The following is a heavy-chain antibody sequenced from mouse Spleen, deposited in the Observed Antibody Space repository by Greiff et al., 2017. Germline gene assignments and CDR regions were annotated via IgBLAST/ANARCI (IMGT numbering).Heavy chain of an antibody. J-gene: IGHJ3*01. CDR1: GFSLTSYG. D-gene: IGHD1-1*01. V-gene: IGHV2-2*01. CDR3: ARNWDYDGSSFAY. CDR2: IWSGGST. Sequence: VQLQQSGPGLVQPSQSLSITCTVSGFSLTSYGVHWVRQSPGKGLEWLGVIWSGGSTDYNAAFISRLSISKDNSKSQVFFKMNSLQADDTAIYYCARNWDYDGSSFAYWGQGTLVTVSA.